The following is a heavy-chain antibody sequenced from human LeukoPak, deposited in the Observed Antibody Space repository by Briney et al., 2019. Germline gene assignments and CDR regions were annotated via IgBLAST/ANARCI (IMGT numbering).Heavy chain of an antibody. CDR3: ARTLLWFGELIDY. CDR2: INPNSGGT. J-gene: IGHJ4*02. Sequence: ASVKVSCKASGYTFTGYYMHWVRQAPGQGLEWMGWINPNSGGTNYAQKFQCRVTMTRDTSISTAYMELRRLRYYDTAVYYCARTLLWFGELIDYWGQGTLVTVSS. D-gene: IGHD3-10*01. CDR1: GYTFTGYY. V-gene: IGHV1-2*02.